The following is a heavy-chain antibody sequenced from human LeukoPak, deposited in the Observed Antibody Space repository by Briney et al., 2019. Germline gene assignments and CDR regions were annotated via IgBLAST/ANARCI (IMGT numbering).Heavy chain of an antibody. CDR2: ISWNSGSI. V-gene: IGHV3-9*01. CDR1: GFTFDDYA. CDR3: AKDIGGSSSAFDI. J-gene: IGHJ3*02. Sequence: GRSLRLSCAASGFTFDDYAMHWVRQAPGKGLEWVSGISWNSGSIGYADSVKGRFTISRDNAKNSLYLQMNSLRAEDTALYYCAKDIGGSSSAFDIWGQGTMVTDSS. D-gene: IGHD6-13*01.